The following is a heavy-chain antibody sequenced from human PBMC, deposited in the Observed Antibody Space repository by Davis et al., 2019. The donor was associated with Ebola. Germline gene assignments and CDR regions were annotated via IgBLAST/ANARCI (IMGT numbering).Heavy chain of an antibody. CDR3: ARSWFRTDSSVNWFDP. CDR1: GYTFTNYG. Sequence: ASVKVSCKASGYTFTNYGITWVRQAPGQGLEWMGWINPHNGNTNYAQNVQGRVIMTSDTATTTAYMEVGSLRSDDTAVYYCARSWFRTDSSVNWFDPWGQGTLVTVSS. V-gene: IGHV1-18*04. CDR2: INPHNGNT. J-gene: IGHJ5*02. D-gene: IGHD6-19*01.